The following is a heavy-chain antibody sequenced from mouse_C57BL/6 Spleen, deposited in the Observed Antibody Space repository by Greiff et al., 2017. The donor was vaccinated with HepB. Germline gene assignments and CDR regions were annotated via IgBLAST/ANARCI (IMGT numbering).Heavy chain of an antibody. V-gene: IGHV1-85*01. D-gene: IGHD1-1*01. Sequence: VKLVESGPELVKPGASVKLSCKASGYTFTSYDINWVKQRPGQGLEWIGWIYPRDGSNKYNEKLKGKATLTVDTSSSTAYMELHSLTSEDSAVYFCGRRGTTVVEDYWGQGTTLTVSS. J-gene: IGHJ2*01. CDR3: GRRGTTVVEDY. CDR2: IYPRDGSN. CDR1: GYTFTSYD.